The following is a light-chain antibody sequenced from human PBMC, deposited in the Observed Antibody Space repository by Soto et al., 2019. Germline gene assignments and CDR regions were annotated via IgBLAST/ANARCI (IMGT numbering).Light chain of an antibody. CDR1: QSVSSSY. CDR2: GAS. J-gene: IGKJ1*01. Sequence: EIVLTQSPGTLSLSPGERATLSFMSSQSVSSSYLAWYQQKPGQAPRLLISGASGRATGIPVRFSSGGSETDFTLTISSLEPEDFAVYYCQHYGTSWWTFGQGTKVDIK. CDR3: QHYGTSWWT. V-gene: IGKV3-20*01.